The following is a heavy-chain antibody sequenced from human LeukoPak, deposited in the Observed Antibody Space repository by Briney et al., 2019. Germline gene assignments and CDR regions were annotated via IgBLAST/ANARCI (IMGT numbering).Heavy chain of an antibody. CDR1: GFTFSNYG. CDR2: ISGNSDTT. J-gene: IGHJ4*02. Sequence: GGSLRLSCAASGFTFSNYGMNWVRQAPGKGLEWVSVISGNSDTTYYADSVKGRFTISRDNSKNTLYLQMKSLRVEDTAVYYCAKEGIKESPREFDYWGQGSLVTVSS. D-gene: IGHD1-26*01. V-gene: IGHV3-23*01. CDR3: AKEGIKESPREFDY.